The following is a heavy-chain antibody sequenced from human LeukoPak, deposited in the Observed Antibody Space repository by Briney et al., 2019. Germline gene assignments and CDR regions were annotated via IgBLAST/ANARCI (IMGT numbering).Heavy chain of an antibody. V-gene: IGHV3-53*01. Sequence: GGSVRLSCTASGVIDSSNYMSWASQAPGKGLEWVSLIYAGGSTFYADSVMGRSTISRDKSSNTLYLLMNSLRAEDTAVYYCATGGRSGVAFESWGQGTLVTVSS. CDR3: ATGGRSGVAFES. D-gene: IGHD2-15*01. CDR2: IYAGGST. J-gene: IGHJ4*02. CDR1: GVIDSSNY.